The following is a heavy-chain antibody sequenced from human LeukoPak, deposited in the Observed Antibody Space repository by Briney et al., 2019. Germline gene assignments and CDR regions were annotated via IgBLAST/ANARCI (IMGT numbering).Heavy chain of an antibody. CDR3: ARTPYDSGGYGTFDY. Sequence: PSETLSLTCTVSGGSISSDYWSWIRQPPGKGLERIGYIYYSGSTNYNPSLKSRVTISVDTSKDQFSLKLSSVTAADTAVYYCARTPYDSGGYGTFDYWGQGTLVTVSS. CDR2: IYYSGST. J-gene: IGHJ4*02. CDR1: GGSISSDY. D-gene: IGHD3-22*01. V-gene: IGHV4-59*01.